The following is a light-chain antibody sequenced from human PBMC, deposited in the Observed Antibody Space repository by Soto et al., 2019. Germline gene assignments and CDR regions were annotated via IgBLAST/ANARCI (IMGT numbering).Light chain of an antibody. CDR1: SSDVGGYNY. Sequence: QSVLTQPASVSGSPGQSITISCTGTSSDVGGYNYVSWYQQHPGKAPKLMIYDVSNRPSGVSNRFSGSKSGNTASLTISGLQAEDDADYYCSSYTNSSTLAVFGTGTKVTVL. J-gene: IGLJ1*01. V-gene: IGLV2-14*01. CDR2: DVS. CDR3: SSYTNSSTLAV.